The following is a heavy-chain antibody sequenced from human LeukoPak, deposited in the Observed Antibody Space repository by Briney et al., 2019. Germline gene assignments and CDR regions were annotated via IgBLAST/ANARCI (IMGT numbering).Heavy chain of an antibody. Sequence: SETLSLTCTVSGGSISSSSYYWGWIRQPPGKGLEWIGSIYYSGSTYYNPSLKSRVTISVDTSKNQFSLKLSSVTAADTAVYYCATLFGELQSVFDPWGQGTLVTVSS. J-gene: IGHJ5*02. CDR1: GGSISSSSYY. V-gene: IGHV4-39*01. CDR2: IYYSGST. CDR3: ATLFGELQSVFDP. D-gene: IGHD3-10*01.